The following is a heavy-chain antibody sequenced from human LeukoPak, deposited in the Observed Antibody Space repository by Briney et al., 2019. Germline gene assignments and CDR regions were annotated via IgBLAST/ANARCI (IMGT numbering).Heavy chain of an antibody. Sequence: GGSLRLSCAASGFTFSSYGMHWVRQAPGKGLEWVAVISYDGSNKYYADSVKGRFTISRDSSKNTLYLQMNSLRAEDTAVYYCAKAFRNYYDSSGYFTIGYWGQGTLVTVSS. V-gene: IGHV3-30*18. CDR3: AKAFRNYYDSSGYFTIGY. CDR1: GFTFSSYG. D-gene: IGHD3-22*01. J-gene: IGHJ4*02. CDR2: ISYDGSNK.